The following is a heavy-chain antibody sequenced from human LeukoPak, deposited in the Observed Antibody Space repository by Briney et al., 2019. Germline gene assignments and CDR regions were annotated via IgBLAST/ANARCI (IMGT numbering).Heavy chain of an antibody. CDR3: ARKVTGSGSYYRFFDL. J-gene: IGHJ2*01. CDR2: IYHSGST. CDR1: GGSISSGGYS. Sequence: PSETLSLTCAVSGGSISSGGYSWSWIRQPPGKGLEWIGYIYHSGSTYYNPSLKSRVTISVDRSKNQFSLQLSSVTAVDTAVYYCARKVTGSGSYYRFFDLWGRGTLVTVSA. D-gene: IGHD3-10*01. V-gene: IGHV4-30-2*01.